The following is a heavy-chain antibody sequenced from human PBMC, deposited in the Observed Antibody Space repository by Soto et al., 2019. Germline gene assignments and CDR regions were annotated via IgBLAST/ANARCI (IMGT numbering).Heavy chain of an antibody. CDR2: IIPIFGTA. CDR3: ARGRQWLVIRGAPPYYYGRDV. D-gene: IGHD6-19*01. V-gene: IGHV1-69*13. CDR1: GGTFSSYA. Sequence: ASVKVSCKASGGTFSSYAISWVRQAPGQGLEWMGGIIPIFGTANYAQKFQGRVTITADESTSTAYMELSSLRSEDTAVYYCARGRQWLVIRGAPPYYYGRDVWGKGTTVTVS. J-gene: IGHJ6*04.